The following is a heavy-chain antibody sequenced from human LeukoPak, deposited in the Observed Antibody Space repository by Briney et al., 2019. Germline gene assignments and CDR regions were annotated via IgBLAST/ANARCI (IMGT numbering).Heavy chain of an antibody. D-gene: IGHD5-18*01. J-gene: IGHJ4*02. CDR3: AKELEGYIYGPVDY. Sequence: GGSLRLSRAASGFTFSSYGMHWVRQAPGKGLEWVAVISYDGSNKYYADSVKGRFTISRDNSKNTLYLQMNSLRAEDTAVYYCAKELEGYIYGPVDYWGQGTLVTVSS. V-gene: IGHV3-30*18. CDR1: GFTFSSYG. CDR2: ISYDGSNK.